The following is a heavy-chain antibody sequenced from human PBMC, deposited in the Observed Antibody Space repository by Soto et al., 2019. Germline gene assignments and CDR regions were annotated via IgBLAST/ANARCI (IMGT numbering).Heavy chain of an antibody. CDR1: GGTFSTYT. V-gene: IGHV1-69*02. CDR3: TLGSWSAETFDI. J-gene: IGHJ3*02. CDR2: IIPMLNIT. Sequence: SVKVSCKASGGTFSTYTIIWVRQAPGQGLEWMGRIIPMLNITNTAQSFQDRVTIIADKSTSTAYLELSTLRSDDTAMYFCTLGSWSAETFDIWGQ. D-gene: IGHD6-13*01.